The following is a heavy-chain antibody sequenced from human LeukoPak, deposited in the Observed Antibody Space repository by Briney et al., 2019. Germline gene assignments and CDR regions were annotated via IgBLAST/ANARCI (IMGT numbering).Heavy chain of an antibody. J-gene: IGHJ4*02. CDR2: ISSNGGST. D-gene: IGHD6-13*01. V-gene: IGHV3-64D*09. CDR1: GFTFSSYA. Sequence: QPGGSLRLSCAASGFTFSSYAMHWVRQAPGKGLEYVSAISSNGGSTYYADSVKGRFTISRDNSKNTLYLQMSSLRAEDTAVYYCVKRRYSSSWLIFDYWGQGTLVTVSS. CDR3: VKRRYSSSWLIFDY.